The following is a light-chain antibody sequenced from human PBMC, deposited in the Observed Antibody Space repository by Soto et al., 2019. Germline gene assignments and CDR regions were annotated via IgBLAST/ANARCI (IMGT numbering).Light chain of an antibody. CDR2: DAS. V-gene: IGKV1-33*01. CDR3: QQFYDLPIT. Sequence: DIQITQSPSALSASVGDRVTITCRASQDISDVLNWYQQQPGKAPQVLLYDASKLQTGVPSRFSGRGSGKDFTFTISSLQPDDSGTYYCQQFYDLPITFGKGTRLEI. J-gene: IGKJ5*01. CDR1: QDISDV.